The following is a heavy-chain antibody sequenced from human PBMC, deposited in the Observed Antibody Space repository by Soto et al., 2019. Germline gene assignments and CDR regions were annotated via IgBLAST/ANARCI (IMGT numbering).Heavy chain of an antibody. CDR2: IYNSGST. CDR3: AMHQAPGYFPFDP. CDR1: GGSVPRINYY. Sequence: QVQLEESGPGLVKTSETLSLTCSVSGGSVPRINYYWSWIRQPPGKGLEWIGYIYNSGSTIYNPALNSRGAISLDPSKTHFSLRLPSVTAADTAVYYCAMHQAPGYFPFDPVCQGTLVTVSS. V-gene: IGHV4-61*03. J-gene: IGHJ5*02. D-gene: IGHD2-15*01.